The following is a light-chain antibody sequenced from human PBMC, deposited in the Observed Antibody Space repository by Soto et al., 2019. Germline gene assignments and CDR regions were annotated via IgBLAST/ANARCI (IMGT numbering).Light chain of an antibody. V-gene: IGLV2-14*01. CDR2: AVS. CDR1: SSDIGGYNS. Sequence: QSVLTQPASVSGSPGQSITISCTGTSSDIGGYNSVSWYQQHPGKAPKLVIYAVSNRPSGVSSRFSGSKSGNTASLTMSGLQAEDEATYYCSSYTTSSNTRDFGTGTKV. J-gene: IGLJ1*01. CDR3: SSYTTSSNTRD.